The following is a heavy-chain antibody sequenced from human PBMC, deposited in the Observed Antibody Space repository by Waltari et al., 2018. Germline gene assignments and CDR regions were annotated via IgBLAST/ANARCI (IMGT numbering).Heavy chain of an antibody. CDR2: IIPMFGTA. J-gene: IGHJ3*02. CDR3: ARGGLYGQQLLESAFEI. Sequence: QVQLVQSGAAVKKPGSSVKVSCKASGGSFSTYAIPWGRQAPGQGLEWMGGIIPMFGTANYAQKFQERVSITTDGSMTTAYMELSSLTSEDTAVYYCARGGLYGQQLLESAFEIWGQGTQVTVSS. D-gene: IGHD6-13*01. CDR1: GGSFSTYA. V-gene: IGHV1-69*05.